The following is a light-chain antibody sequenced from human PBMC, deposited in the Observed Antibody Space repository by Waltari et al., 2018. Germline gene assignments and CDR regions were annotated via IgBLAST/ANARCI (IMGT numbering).Light chain of an antibody. CDR1: QTVYDY. CDR3: QQYQSYWM. V-gene: IGKV1-5*03. CDR2: KAS. Sequence: IPMTQSPSTLSASVGDRVIITCWASQTVYDYLAWYQQKPGKAPQLLISKASTLEGGVPSRFSGSGYGTEFTLTISSLQPDDLATYYCQQYQSYWMFGQGTKVEIK. J-gene: IGKJ1*01.